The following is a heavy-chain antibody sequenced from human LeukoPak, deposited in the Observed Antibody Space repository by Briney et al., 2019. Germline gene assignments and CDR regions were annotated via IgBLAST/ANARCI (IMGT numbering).Heavy chain of an antibody. V-gene: IGHV3-23*01. Sequence: GGTLRLSCAASGFTFSSYGMSWVRQAPGEGLEWVSAISGSGGSTYYADSVKGRFTISRDNSQNTLYLQLNSLRAEYTAVYYSVPRKEWSCYMDVWGKGTTVTVSS. CDR1: GFTFSSYG. CDR3: VPRKEWSCYMDV. J-gene: IGHJ6*03. CDR2: ISGSGGST. D-gene: IGHD3-3*01.